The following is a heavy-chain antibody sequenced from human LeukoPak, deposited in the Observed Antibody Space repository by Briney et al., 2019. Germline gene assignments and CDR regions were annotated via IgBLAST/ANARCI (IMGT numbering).Heavy chain of an antibody. J-gene: IGHJ4*02. CDR1: GFTFSSYA. V-gene: IGHV3-30*04. Sequence: GGSLRVSCAASGFTFSSYAMHWARQAPGKGLEWVAVISYDGSNKYYADSVKGRFTISRDNSKNTLYLQMNSLRAEDTAVYYCARVEMATDYFDYWGQGTLVTVSS. CDR2: ISYDGSNK. D-gene: IGHD5-24*01. CDR3: ARVEMATDYFDY.